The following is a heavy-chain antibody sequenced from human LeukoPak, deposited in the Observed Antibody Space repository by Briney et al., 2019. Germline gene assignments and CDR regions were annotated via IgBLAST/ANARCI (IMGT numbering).Heavy chain of an antibody. J-gene: IGHJ4*02. Sequence: GGSLRLSCAASGFTFSSYAMHWVRQAPGKGLEWVAVISYDGSNKYYADSVKGRFTISRDNSKNTLYLQMNRLRAEDTAVYYCARDFSSGPYVAYWGQGTLVTVSS. D-gene: IGHD6-19*01. CDR1: GFTFSSYA. CDR3: ARDFSSGPYVAY. V-gene: IGHV3-30-3*01. CDR2: ISYDGSNK.